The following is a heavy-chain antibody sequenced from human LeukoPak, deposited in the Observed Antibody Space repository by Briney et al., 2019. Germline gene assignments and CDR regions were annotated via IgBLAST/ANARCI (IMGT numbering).Heavy chain of an antibody. J-gene: IGHJ5*02. D-gene: IGHD2-15*01. Sequence: GGSLRLSCAASGFAFSYYGMHWVRHAPGKGLEWVAVISHDGSNIHYGDSVKGRFTISRGNSKNTVYLQMNSLRAEDTAIYYCAKDPYRVVVATGNYLDPWGQGTLVTVSS. CDR1: GFAFSYYG. CDR2: ISHDGSNI. CDR3: AKDPYRVVVATGNYLDP. V-gene: IGHV3-30*18.